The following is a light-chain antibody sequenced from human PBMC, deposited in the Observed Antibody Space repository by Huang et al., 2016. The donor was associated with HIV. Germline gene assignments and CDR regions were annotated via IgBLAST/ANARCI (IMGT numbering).Light chain of an antibody. Sequence: EIKMTQSPATLSVSPGGRVTLSCRASQNVRNNLAWYQHKTGQAPRLLIYDTATRASCIPARFSGSGSGTEFTLTISGLQSEDFAIYYCQQYDKWPPGLTFGGGTKVEI. V-gene: IGKV3D-15*01. J-gene: IGKJ4*01. CDR2: DTA. CDR3: QQYDKWPPGLT. CDR1: QNVRNN.